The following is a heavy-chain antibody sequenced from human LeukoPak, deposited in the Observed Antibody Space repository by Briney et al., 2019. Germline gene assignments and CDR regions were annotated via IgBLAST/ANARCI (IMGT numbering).Heavy chain of an antibody. CDR3: AKDRNQCLDY. D-gene: IGHD1-14*01. J-gene: IGHJ4*02. Sequence: SLRLSCAASGFTFDDYAMHWVRQAPGKGLEWVSGISWNSGSIGYADSVKGRFTISRDNAKNSLYLQMNSLRAEDTALYYCAKDRNQCLDYWGQGTLVTVSS. CDR2: ISWNSGSI. CDR1: GFTFDDYA. V-gene: IGHV3-9*01.